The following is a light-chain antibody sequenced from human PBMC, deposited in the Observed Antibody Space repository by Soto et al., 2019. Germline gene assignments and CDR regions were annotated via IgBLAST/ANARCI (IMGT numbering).Light chain of an antibody. CDR2: DAS. CDR3: YHYHLLLPRS. V-gene: IGKV1-33*01. Sequence: DIQMTQSPSSLSASVGDKITITCQASQGISNSLNWYQQKPGTAPKLLIYDASNLETGVPSRFSGSGSGTDFTLTICCPRPEDIGTYFCYHYHLLLPRSVGPGTKVEI. CDR1: QGISNS. J-gene: IGKJ1*01.